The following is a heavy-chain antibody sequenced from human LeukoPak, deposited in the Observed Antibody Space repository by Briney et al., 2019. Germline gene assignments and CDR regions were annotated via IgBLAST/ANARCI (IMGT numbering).Heavy chain of an antibody. Sequence: ASVKVSCKASGYTFTSYGISWVRQAPGQGLEWMGWISAYNGNTNYAQKLQGRVTMTTDTSTSTAYMELRSLRSDDTAVYYCARDPLKGAMVRGVIPFDYWGQGTLVTVSS. J-gene: IGHJ4*02. V-gene: IGHV1-18*01. D-gene: IGHD3-10*01. CDR1: GYTFTSYG. CDR3: ARDPLKGAMVRGVIPFDY. CDR2: ISAYNGNT.